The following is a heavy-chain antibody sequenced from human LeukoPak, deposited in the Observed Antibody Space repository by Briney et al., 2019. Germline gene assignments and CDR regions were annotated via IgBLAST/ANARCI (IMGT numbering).Heavy chain of an antibody. V-gene: IGHV3-15*01. CDR3: LTTFHSDSSGDY. CDR2: IRSQTFGGTT. J-gene: IGHJ4*02. D-gene: IGHD6-19*01. CDR1: GFTFTTAW. Sequence: GGSLRLSCSAAGFTFTTAWMGWVRQAPGKGREWFGRIRSQTFGGTTDYAAPVKGRFTISRDDSTNTLYLQMDSLKTEDPRIYYCLTTFHSDSSGDYWGQGTLVTVSS.